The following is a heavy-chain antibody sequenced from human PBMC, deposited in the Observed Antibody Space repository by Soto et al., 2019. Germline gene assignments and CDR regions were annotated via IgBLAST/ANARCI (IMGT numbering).Heavy chain of an antibody. Sequence: GGSLRLSCAASGFTVSSNYMSWVRQAPGKGLEWVSVIYSGGTTYYADSVKGRFTISGDNSKNTLYLQMNSLRAEDTAVYYCARDHYDILTGYYPSYFYYWGQGTLVTVSS. D-gene: IGHD3-9*01. CDR1: GFTVSSNY. J-gene: IGHJ4*02. CDR3: ARDHYDILTGYYPSYFYY. V-gene: IGHV3-53*01. CDR2: IYSGGTT.